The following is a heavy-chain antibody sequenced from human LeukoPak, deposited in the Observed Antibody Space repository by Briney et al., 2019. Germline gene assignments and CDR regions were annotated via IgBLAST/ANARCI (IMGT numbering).Heavy chain of an antibody. Sequence: SETLSLTCTVSGGSISSSSYYWGWIRQPPGKGLEWIGSIYYSGSTYYNPSLKSRVTISVDTSKNQFSLKLSSVTAADTAVYYCARDLRGWGRREPFDYWGQGTLVTVSS. V-gene: IGHV4-39*02. D-gene: IGHD1-14*01. J-gene: IGHJ4*02. CDR3: ARDLRGWGRREPFDY. CDR1: GGSISSSSYY. CDR2: IYYSGST.